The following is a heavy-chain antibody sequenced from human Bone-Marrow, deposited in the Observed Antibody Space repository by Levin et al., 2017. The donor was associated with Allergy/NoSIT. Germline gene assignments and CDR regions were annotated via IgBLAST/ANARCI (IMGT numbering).Heavy chain of an antibody. CDR3: AREKDGRTTNTFKGMDV. Sequence: ASVKVSCKASGYTFTGYYMHWVRQAPGQELEWMGWINPNSGGTNYAQKFQGRVTMTRDMSISTAYMQLSSLRSDDTAVYYWAREKDGRTTNTFKGMDVWGQGTTVTVSS. J-gene: IGHJ6*02. V-gene: IGHV1-2*02. CDR2: INPNSGGT. CDR1: GYTFTGYY. D-gene: IGHD2/OR15-2a*01.